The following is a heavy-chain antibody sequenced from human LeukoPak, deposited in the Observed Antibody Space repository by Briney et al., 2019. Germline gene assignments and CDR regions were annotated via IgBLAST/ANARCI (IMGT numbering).Heavy chain of an antibody. CDR1: GFAFSNYA. Sequence: PGGSLRLSCSASGFAFSNYAMHWVGQAPGKGLEYVSAISTNGGGTYYADSVKGRFTISRDNSKNTLYLQMSSLRAEDTALYYCVKLDWGYYYDTWGQGTLVTVSS. CDR2: ISTNGGGT. V-gene: IGHV3-64D*09. D-gene: IGHD3-22*01. J-gene: IGHJ5*02. CDR3: VKLDWGYYYDT.